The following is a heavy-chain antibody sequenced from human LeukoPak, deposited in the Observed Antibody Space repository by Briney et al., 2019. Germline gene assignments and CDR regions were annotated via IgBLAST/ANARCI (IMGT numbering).Heavy chain of an antibody. V-gene: IGHV3-23*01. CDR1: GFTFSSYA. CDR2: ISGSGGST. Sequence: AGSLRLSCAASGFTFSSYAMSWVRQAPGKGLEWVSAISGSGGSTYYADPGKGRFTIARDNSKNTLYLQINSLRAEDTAGYCCAIGCSSTCCYTGSYGMDGWGKGTTVSDCS. J-gene: IGHJ6*01. CDR3: AIGCSSTCCYTGSYGMDG. D-gene: IGHD2-2*01.